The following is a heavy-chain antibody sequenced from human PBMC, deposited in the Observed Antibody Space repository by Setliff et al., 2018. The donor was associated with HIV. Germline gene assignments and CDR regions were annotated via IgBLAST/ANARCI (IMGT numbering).Heavy chain of an antibody. Sequence: RASVKVSCKGSGYSFTSYWIGWVRQVPGKGLEWMGIIYPGDSDTRYSPSFQGQVTISADKSISTAYLQWSSLKASDTAMYYCARRGYCSSTSCPDAFDIWGQGTMVTVSS. CDR1: GYSFTSYW. J-gene: IGHJ3*02. D-gene: IGHD2-2*03. CDR3: ARRGYCSSTSCPDAFDI. V-gene: IGHV5-51*01. CDR2: IYPGDSDT.